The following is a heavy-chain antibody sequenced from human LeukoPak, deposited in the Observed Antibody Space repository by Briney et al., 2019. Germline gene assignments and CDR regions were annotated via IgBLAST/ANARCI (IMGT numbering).Heavy chain of an antibody. CDR3: ARGYCSSTSCAGHYYMDV. CDR2: IYTSGST. CDR1: GYSISSGYY. D-gene: IGHD2-2*01. J-gene: IGHJ6*03. V-gene: IGHV4-38-2*01. Sequence: SETLSLTCAVSGYSISSGYYWGWIRQPPGKGLEWIGRIYTSGSTSYNPSLKSRVTMSVDTSKNQFSLKLSSVTAADTAVYYCARGYCSSTSCAGHYYMDVWGKGTTVTVSS.